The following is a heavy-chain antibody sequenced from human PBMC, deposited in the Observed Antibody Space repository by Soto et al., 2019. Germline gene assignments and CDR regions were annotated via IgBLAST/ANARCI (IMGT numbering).Heavy chain of an antibody. CDR3: ARQRIAVVAAPAVDY. CDR1: GGSISSSSYY. Sequence: ETLSLTCTVSGGSISSSSYYWGWIRQPPGKGLEWIGSIYYSGSTYYNPSLKSRVTISVDTSKNQFSLKLSSVTAADTAVYYCARQRIAVVAAPAVDYWGQGTLVTVSS. V-gene: IGHV4-39*01. D-gene: IGHD2-15*01. J-gene: IGHJ4*02. CDR2: IYYSGST.